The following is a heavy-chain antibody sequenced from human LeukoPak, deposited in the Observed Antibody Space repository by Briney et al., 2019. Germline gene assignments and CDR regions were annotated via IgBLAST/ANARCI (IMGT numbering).Heavy chain of an antibody. V-gene: IGHV4-59*01. D-gene: IGHD5-24*01. CDR3: ARGRDGYNSDFDY. CDR1: GGSISSYY. J-gene: IGHJ4*02. CDR2: IYYSAIT. Sequence: PSETLSLTCTVSGGSISSYYWSWIRQPPGNGLEWIGYIYYSAITNYNPPLKSRVTMSVETSKNQFSLNLSSVTAADTAVYYCARGRDGYNSDFDYWGQGTLVTVCS.